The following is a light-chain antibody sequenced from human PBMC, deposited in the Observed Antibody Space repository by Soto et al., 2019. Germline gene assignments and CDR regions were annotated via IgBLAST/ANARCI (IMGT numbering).Light chain of an antibody. CDR3: QQYGRFLT. J-gene: IGKJ2*01. CDR1: QSIDTA. V-gene: IGKV1-5*03. CDR2: RAS. Sequence: DIQMTQSPSTLSASVGDRVTITCRASQSIDTALAWYQQKPGNAPNLLIYRASNLESGVPSRFSGSGSGTEFTLAISSLQPDDFATYYCQQYGRFLTFGQGTKLEIK.